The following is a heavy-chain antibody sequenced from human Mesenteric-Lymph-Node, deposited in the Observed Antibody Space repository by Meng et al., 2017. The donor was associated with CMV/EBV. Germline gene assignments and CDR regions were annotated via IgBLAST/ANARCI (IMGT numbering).Heavy chain of an antibody. V-gene: IGHV3-21*01. D-gene: IGHD6-13*01. CDR2: ISSSSSYI. J-gene: IGHJ4*02. CDR1: GFNYSTYT. CDR3: ARESSIAAAGFDY. Sequence: CADSGFNYSTYTMNWVRQAPGKGLEWVSSISSSSSYIYYEDSVKGRFTISRDNAKNSLYLQMNSLRAEDTAVYYCARESSIAAAGFDYWGQGTLVTVSS.